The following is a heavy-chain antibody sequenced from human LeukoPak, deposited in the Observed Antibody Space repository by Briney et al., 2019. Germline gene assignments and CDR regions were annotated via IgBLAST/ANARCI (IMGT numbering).Heavy chain of an antibody. D-gene: IGHD5-12*01. CDR1: GGSFSGDY. CDR2: IIPSGAV. J-gene: IGHJ4*02. CDR3: ARGGGGPRLAY. Sequence: SETLSLTCSVHGGSFSGDYWSWIRQSPGRGLEWIGEIIPSGAVYDNPSLNSRVTMSLDTSKNHFSLKVTSLTAADTGLYYCARGGGGPRLAYWGQGTLVTVSS. V-gene: IGHV4-34*01.